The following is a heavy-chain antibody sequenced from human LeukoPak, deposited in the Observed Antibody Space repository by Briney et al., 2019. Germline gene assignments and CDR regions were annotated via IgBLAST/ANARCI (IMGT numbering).Heavy chain of an antibody. J-gene: IGHJ4*02. D-gene: IGHD4-11*01. CDR3: ARNLGQTWGTVTTDLWYFDH. Sequence: SETLSLTCTVFGASIITTNYYWGWIRQPPGKGLEWIGSISYSGNAYYNPSLRSRLSISMDASKNQFSLKVRSVTAADTAVYYCARNLGQTWGTVTTDLWYFDHWGQGTLVPVSS. V-gene: IGHV4-39*01. CDR2: ISYSGNA. CDR1: GASIITTNYY.